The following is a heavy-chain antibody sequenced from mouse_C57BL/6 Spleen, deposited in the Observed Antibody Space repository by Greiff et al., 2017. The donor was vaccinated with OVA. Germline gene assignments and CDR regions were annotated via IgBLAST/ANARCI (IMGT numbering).Heavy chain of an antibody. J-gene: IGHJ2*01. CDR3: ARYSIYYYGSDYFDY. Sequence: QVQLQQPGAELVKPGASVKMSCKASGYTFTSYWITWVKQRPGQGLEWIGDIYPGSGSTNYNEKFKSKATLTVDTSSSTAYMQLSSLTSEDSAVYYCARYSIYYYGSDYFDYWGQGTTLTVSS. D-gene: IGHD1-1*01. CDR2: IYPGSGST. V-gene: IGHV1-55*01. CDR1: GYTFTSYW.